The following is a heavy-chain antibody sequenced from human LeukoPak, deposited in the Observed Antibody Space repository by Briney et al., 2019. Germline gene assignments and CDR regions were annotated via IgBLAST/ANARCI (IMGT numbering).Heavy chain of an antibody. D-gene: IGHD6-19*01. J-gene: IGHJ4*02. CDR3: AKNGYSRGWPFAY. CDR2: IYTSGST. Sequence: SDTLSLTCTVSGGSISSYYWSWIRQPAGKGLEWIGRIYTSGSTNYNPSLKSRVTMSVDTSKNQFSLKLSSLTAPDRAVSHCAKNGYSRGWPFAYWGQGTLVTVSS. V-gene: IGHV4-4*07. CDR1: GGSISSYY.